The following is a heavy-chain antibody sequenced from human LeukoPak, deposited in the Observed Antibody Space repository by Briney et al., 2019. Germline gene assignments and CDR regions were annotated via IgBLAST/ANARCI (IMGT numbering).Heavy chain of an antibody. V-gene: IGHV3-23*01. J-gene: IGHJ4*02. CDR1: GFTFSSYA. D-gene: IGHD3-22*01. CDR2: ISGSGGST. Sequence: GGSLRLSCAASGFTFSSYAMSWVRQAPGKGLEWVSAISGSGGSTYYADSVKGRFTISRDNSKNTLYLQMNSLRAEDTAVYYCAKVGLNYYDSSGPHFDYRGQGTLVTVSS. CDR3: AKVGLNYYDSSGPHFDY.